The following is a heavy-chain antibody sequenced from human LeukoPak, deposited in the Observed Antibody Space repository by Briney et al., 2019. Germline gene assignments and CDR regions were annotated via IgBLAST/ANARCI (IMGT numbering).Heavy chain of an antibody. Sequence: GESLKISCKANGYTFINYWVGWVRQIPGNGLESMVAVYPRDSDTRYSPSFQGRVTITADKSITTAYLQLSSLKASDSAMYYCATLPTYKPENSGTPPYWFDPWGQGTLVTVSS. CDR2: VYPRDSDT. CDR1: GYTFINYW. J-gene: IGHJ5*02. D-gene: IGHD5-12*01. V-gene: IGHV5-51*01. CDR3: ATLPTYKPENSGTPPYWFDP.